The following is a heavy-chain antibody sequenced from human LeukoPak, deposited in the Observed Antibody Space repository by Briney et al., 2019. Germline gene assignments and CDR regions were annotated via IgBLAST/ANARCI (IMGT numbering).Heavy chain of an antibody. V-gene: IGHV3-7*01. J-gene: IGHJ4*02. Sequence: GGSLRLSCAASGFTFSSYWMSWVRQAPGKGLEWVANIKQDGSEKYYVDSVKGRFTISRDNAKNSLYLQMNSLRAEDTAVYYCARDTAVAGTFFDHWGQGTLVTVSS. CDR2: IKQDGSEK. CDR3: ARDTAVAGTFFDH. CDR1: GFTFSSYW. D-gene: IGHD6-19*01.